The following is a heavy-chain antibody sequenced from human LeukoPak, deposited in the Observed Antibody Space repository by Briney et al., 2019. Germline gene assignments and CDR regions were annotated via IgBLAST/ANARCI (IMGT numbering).Heavy chain of an antibody. CDR1: GFTFSSYN. J-gene: IGHJ6*04. CDR3: AELGITMIGGV. V-gene: IGHV3-48*03. D-gene: IGHD3-10*02. CDR2: ISSSGSTI. Sequence: GGSLRLSCAATGFTFSSYNMNWVRQAPGKGLEWVSYISSSGSTIYYADSVKGRFTISRDNAKNSLYLQMNSLRAEDTAVYYCAELGITMIGGVWGKGTTVTISS.